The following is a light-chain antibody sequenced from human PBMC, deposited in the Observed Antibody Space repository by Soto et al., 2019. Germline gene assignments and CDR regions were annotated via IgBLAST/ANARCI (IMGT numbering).Light chain of an antibody. CDR2: ASS. J-gene: IGKJ2*01. V-gene: IGKV1-12*01. CDR1: QDITKW. Sequence: DVQLTQSPSSVSASVGDTVTITSRASQDITKWLAWYQQRPGNAPRLLIYASSTLESGVPSRFSGNGYGTDFTLTINSLQPEDFATYYCQQAHNFPYTFGQGTRLEMK. CDR3: QQAHNFPYT.